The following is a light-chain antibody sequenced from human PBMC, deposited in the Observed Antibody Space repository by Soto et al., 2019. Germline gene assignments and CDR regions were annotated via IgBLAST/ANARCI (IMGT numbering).Light chain of an antibody. J-gene: IGLJ2*01. CDR2: DVS. V-gene: IGLV2-11*01. CDR1: SSDVGGYNS. Sequence: QSALTQPRSVSGSPGQSVTISCTGTSSDVGGYNSVSWYQQHPGKAPKLIFYDVSKRPSGVPDRFSGSKSGNTASLTISGLQAEDEADYYCCSYAGTYTVVFGGGTQLTVL. CDR3: CSYAGTYTVV.